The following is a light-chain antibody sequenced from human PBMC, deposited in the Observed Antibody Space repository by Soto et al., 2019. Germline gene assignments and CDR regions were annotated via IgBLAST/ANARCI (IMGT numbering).Light chain of an antibody. Sequence: EIVMTQSPATLSVSPGERATLSCRASQSVSSSLAWYQQKPGQAPRLLIYGASTRATGIPAWFSGGGSGTEFTLTISSLQSEDFAVYYCQQYNNWPRTFGQGTKVDI. CDR1: QSVSSS. J-gene: IGKJ1*01. CDR3: QQYNNWPRT. CDR2: GAS. V-gene: IGKV3-15*01.